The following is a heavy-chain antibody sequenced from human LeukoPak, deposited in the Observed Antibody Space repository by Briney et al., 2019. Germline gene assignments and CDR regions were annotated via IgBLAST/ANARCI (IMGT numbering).Heavy chain of an antibody. CDR3: ARATGSYYRNWFDP. CDR1: GYSISSGYY. V-gene: IGHV4-38-2*02. D-gene: IGHD1-26*01. J-gene: IGHJ5*02. Sequence: SETLSLTCTVSGYSISSGYYWGWIRQPPGKGLEWIGSIYHSGGTYYNPSLKSRVTISVDTSKNQFSLKLSSVTAADTAVYYCARATGSYYRNWFDPWGQGTLVTVSS. CDR2: IYHSGGT.